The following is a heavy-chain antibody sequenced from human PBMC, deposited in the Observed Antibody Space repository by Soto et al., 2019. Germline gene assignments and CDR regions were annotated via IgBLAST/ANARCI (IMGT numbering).Heavy chain of an antibody. Sequence: SETLSLTCTVSGGSISSSSYYWGWIRQPPGKGLEWIGSIYYSGSTYYNPSLKSRVTISVDTSKNQFSLKLSSVTAADTAVYYCARRGIAAAGTSWFDPWGQGTLVTVSS. D-gene: IGHD6-13*01. CDR1: GGSISSSSYY. V-gene: IGHV4-39*01. CDR2: IYYSGST. J-gene: IGHJ5*02. CDR3: ARRGIAAAGTSWFDP.